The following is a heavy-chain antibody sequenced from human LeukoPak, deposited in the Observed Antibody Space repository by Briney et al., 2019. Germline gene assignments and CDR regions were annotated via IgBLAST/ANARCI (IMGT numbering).Heavy chain of an antibody. D-gene: IGHD3-9*01. CDR3: ARVRRVRYFDWLSSAFDI. J-gene: IGHJ3*02. CDR2: INPNSGGT. CDR1: GYTFTGYY. Sequence: GASVKVSCKASGYTFTGYYMHWVRQAPGQGLEWMGWINPNSGGTNYAQKFQGRVTMTRDTSISTAYMELSRLRSDDTAVYYCARVRRVRYFDWLSSAFDIWGQGTMVTVSS. V-gene: IGHV1-2*02.